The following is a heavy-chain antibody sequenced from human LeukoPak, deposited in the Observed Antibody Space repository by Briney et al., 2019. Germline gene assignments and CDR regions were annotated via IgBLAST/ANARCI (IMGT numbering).Heavy chain of an antibody. CDR2: ISSSSTYI. Sequence: PGGSLRLSCAASGFIFSSYSMNWVRQAPGKGLEWVSSISSSSTYIYYADSVKGRFTISRDNSKNTLYLQMNSLRAEDTAVYYCAKASTAMVGVYYYYYMDVWGKGTTVTVSS. D-gene: IGHD5-18*01. J-gene: IGHJ6*03. CDR3: AKASTAMVGVYYYYYMDV. CDR1: GFIFSSYS. V-gene: IGHV3-21*01.